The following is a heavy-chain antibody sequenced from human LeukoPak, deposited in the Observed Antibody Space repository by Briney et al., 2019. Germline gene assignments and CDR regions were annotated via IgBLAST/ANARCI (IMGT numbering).Heavy chain of an antibody. CDR1: GYTLTELS. CDR3: ATGGRISGYFDWLPFLDY. V-gene: IGHV1-24*01. CDR2: FDPEDGET. D-gene: IGHD3-9*01. Sequence: ASVKVSCKVSGYTLTELSMHWVRQAPGQGLEWMGGFDPEDGETIYAQKFQGRVTMTEDTSTDTAYMELSSLRSEDTAVYYCATGGRISGYFDWLPFLDYWGQGTLVTVSS. J-gene: IGHJ4*02.